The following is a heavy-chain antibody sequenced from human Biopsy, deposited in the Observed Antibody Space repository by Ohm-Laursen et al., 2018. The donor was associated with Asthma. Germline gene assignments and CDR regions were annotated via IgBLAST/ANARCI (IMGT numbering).Heavy chain of an antibody. CDR2: ISYDGNHK. D-gene: IGHD5-12*01. CDR3: AKRRGYSGHDNDY. CDR1: GFMFRSFG. Sequence: RSLRLSCAASGFMFRSFGMHWVRQAPGKGLEWVAVISYDGNHKFYEDSVKGRFTISRDNSKNTLYLQMNSLRTEDTAVHYCAKRRGYSGHDNDYWGQGTLVIVSS. V-gene: IGHV3-30*18. J-gene: IGHJ4*02.